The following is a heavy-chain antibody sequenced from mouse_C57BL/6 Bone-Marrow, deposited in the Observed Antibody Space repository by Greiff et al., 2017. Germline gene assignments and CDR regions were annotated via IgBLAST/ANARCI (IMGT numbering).Heavy chain of an antibody. CDR3: AMYYGSSYKYFDV. Sequence: VQLQQSGAELVKPGASVKMSCKASGYTFTSYWITWVKQRPGQGLEWIGDIYPGSGSTNYNEKFKSKATLTVDTSSSTAYMQLSSLTSEDSAVYYCAMYYGSSYKYFDVWGTGTTLTVSS. J-gene: IGHJ1*03. CDR2: IYPGSGST. CDR1: GYTFTSYW. V-gene: IGHV1-55*01. D-gene: IGHD1-1*01.